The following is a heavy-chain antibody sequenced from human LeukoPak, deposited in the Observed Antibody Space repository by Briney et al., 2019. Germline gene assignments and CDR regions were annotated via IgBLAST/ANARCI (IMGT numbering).Heavy chain of an antibody. CDR1: GYTFTGYY. Sequence: ASVKVSCKASGYTFTGYYMHWVRQAPGQGLEWMGWINPNSGGTNYAQKFQGWVTMTRDTSISTAYMELSRLRSDDTAVYYCARDLGVAVAGNMDVWGQGTTVTVSS. CDR3: ARDLGVAVAGNMDV. CDR2: INPNSGGT. J-gene: IGHJ6*02. D-gene: IGHD6-19*01. V-gene: IGHV1-2*04.